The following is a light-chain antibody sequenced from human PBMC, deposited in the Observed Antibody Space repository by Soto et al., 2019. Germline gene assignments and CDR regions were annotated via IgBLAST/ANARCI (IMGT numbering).Light chain of an antibody. CDR2: GDT. CDR3: QSYDSSLSGHVV. V-gene: IGLV1-40*01. Sequence: QSVLTQPPSVSGAPGQRVTISCTGSSSNIGAGYDVHWYQHLPGTGPKLLIYGDTNRPSGVPDRFSGSKSGTSASLAITGLQSKDEADYYCQSYDSSLSGHVVFGGGTKLTVL. CDR1: SSNIGAGYD. J-gene: IGLJ2*01.